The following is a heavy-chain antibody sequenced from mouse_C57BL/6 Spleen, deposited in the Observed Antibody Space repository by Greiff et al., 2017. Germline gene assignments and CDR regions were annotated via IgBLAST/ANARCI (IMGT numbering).Heavy chain of an antibody. CDR2: IYPGSGST. CDR1: GYTFTSYW. Sequence: QVQLQQPGAELVKPGASVKMSCKASGYTFTSYWITWVKQRPGQGLEWMGDIYPGSGSTNYNEKFKSKATLTVDTSSSTAYMQLSSLTSEDSAVYYCASSDYGSSYGPWFAYWGQGSLVTVSA. J-gene: IGHJ3*01. D-gene: IGHD1-1*01. V-gene: IGHV1-55*01. CDR3: ASSDYGSSYGPWFAY.